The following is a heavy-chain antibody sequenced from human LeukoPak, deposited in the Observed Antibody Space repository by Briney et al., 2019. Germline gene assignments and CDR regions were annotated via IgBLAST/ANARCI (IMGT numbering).Heavy chain of an antibody. CDR3: ARAPFETLQGRQQLANWFDP. CDR2: INHSGST. J-gene: IGHJ5*02. V-gene: IGHV4-34*01. D-gene: IGHD6-13*01. CDR1: GGSFSGYY. Sequence: SETLSLTCAVYGGSFSGYYWSWIRQPPGKGLEWIGEINHSGSTNYNPSLKSRVTISVDTSKNQFSLKLSSVTAADTAVYYCARAPFETLQGRQQLANWFDPWGQGTLVTVSS.